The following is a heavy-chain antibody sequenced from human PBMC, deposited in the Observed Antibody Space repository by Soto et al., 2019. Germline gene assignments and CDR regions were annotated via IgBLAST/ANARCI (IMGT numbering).Heavy chain of an antibody. CDR3: TRGRPLPSMNTGDEPLYI. CDR1: GFTFSNYA. CDR2: MSFDGTR. J-gene: IGHJ3*02. D-gene: IGHD3-16*01. V-gene: IGHV3-30*03. Sequence: QVQLVESGGGVVQPGTSLTLSCAASGFTFSNYAMHWVRQAPGKGLEWVAAMSFDGTRYYADSVKGRSTISRDSARNTVFLQTSGLRVDDTALYYCTRGRPLPSMNTGDEPLYICGHGTMVTVSS.